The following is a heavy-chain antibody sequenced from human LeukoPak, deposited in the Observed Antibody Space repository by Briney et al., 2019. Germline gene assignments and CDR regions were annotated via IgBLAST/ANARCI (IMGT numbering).Heavy chain of an antibody. Sequence: ASVKVSCKASGYTFTSYGISWVRQAPGQGLEWMGWISAYNGNTNYAQRLQGRVTMTTDTSTSTAYMELRSLRSDDTAVYYCVRGPPKSGYSSGWYGDYWGQGTLVTVSS. CDR3: VRGPPKSGYSSGWYGDY. CDR1: GYTFTSYG. D-gene: IGHD6-19*01. J-gene: IGHJ4*02. CDR2: ISAYNGNT. V-gene: IGHV1-18*01.